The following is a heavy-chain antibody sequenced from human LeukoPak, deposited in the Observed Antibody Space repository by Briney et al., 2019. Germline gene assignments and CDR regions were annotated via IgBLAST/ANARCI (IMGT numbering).Heavy chain of an antibody. CDR3: ARGGYYGSFDY. D-gene: IGHD1-26*01. CDR2: IFYSGT. J-gene: IGHJ4*02. CDR1: GASISSYY. V-gene: IGHV4-59*08. Sequence: SETLSLTCTVSGASISSYYWSWIRQPPGKGLEWIGYIFYSGTDYNPSLKSRVTISVDTSKNQFSLKLSSVTAADTAVYYCARGGYYGSFDYWGQGTLVTVSS.